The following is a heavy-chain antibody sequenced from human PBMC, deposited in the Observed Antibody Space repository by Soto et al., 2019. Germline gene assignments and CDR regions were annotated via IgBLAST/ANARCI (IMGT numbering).Heavy chain of an antibody. CDR3: ARGWFGPDV. V-gene: IGHV3-74*01. D-gene: IGHD3-10*01. CDR2: IDNAGTDS. Sequence: EVQLVESGGGLVQPGGSLRLSCAASGFTLSGRSMHWVRKAPGKGLVWVSGIDNAGTDSTYADSVKGRFTSSRDNANNMLYLQMNSLRVEDTAVYYCARGWFGPDVWGKGTTVTVSS. J-gene: IGHJ6*01. CDR1: GFTLSGRS.